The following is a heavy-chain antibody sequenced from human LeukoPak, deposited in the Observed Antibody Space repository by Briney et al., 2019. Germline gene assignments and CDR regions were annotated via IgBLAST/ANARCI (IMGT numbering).Heavy chain of an antibody. D-gene: IGHD3-3*01. J-gene: IGHJ4*02. CDR3: ARVGRFLEWLLHYFDY. Sequence: GASVKVSCKASGYTFTSYGISWVRQAPGQGLEWMGWISAYNGNTNYAQKLKGRVTMTTDTSTSTAYMELRSLRSDDTAVYYCARVGRFLEWLLHYFDYWGQGTLVTVSS. CDR1: GYTFTSYG. CDR2: ISAYNGNT. V-gene: IGHV1-18*01.